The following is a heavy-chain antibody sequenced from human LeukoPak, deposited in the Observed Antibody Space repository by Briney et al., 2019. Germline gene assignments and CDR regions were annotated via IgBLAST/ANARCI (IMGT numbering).Heavy chain of an antibody. CDR1: GGSISSYY. CDR3: ARHDGAILVDAFDI. D-gene: IGHD5-24*01. CDR2: IYYSGST. Sequence: LETLSLTCTVSGGSISSYYWSWIRQPPGKGLEWIGYIYYSGSTNYNPSLKSRVTMLVDTSKNQFSLKLSSVTAADTAVYYCARHDGAILVDAFDIWGQGTMVTVSS. J-gene: IGHJ3*02. V-gene: IGHV4-59*08.